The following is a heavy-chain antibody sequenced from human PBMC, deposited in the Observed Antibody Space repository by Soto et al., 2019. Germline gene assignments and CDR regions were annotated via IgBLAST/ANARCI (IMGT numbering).Heavy chain of an antibody. CDR2: ISGSGGST. D-gene: IGHD2-2*01. CDR3: AKGRLSSTSCYAY. V-gene: IGHV3-23*01. CDR1: GFTFSSYA. Sequence: GGSLRLSCAASGFTFSSYAMIWVRQAPGKGLEWVSAISGSGGSTYYADSVKGRFTISRDNSKNTLYLQMNSLRAEDTAVYYCAKGRLSSTSCYAYWGQGTLVTVSS. J-gene: IGHJ4*02.